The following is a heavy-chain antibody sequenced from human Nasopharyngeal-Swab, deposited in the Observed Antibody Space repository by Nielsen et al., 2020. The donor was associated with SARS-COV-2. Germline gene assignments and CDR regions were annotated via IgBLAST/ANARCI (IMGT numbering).Heavy chain of an antibody. CDR2: IYTSGST. J-gene: IGHJ3*02. D-gene: IGHD6-13*01. Sequence: SETLSLTCTVSGGSITGGSYYWSWIRQPAGKGLEWIGRIYTSGSTNYNPSLKRRVTISVDTSKNQFSLKLSSVTAADTAVYYCVRYSSSWKRDDAFDIWGQGTMVTVSS. V-gene: IGHV4-61*02. CDR3: VRYSSSWKRDDAFDI. CDR1: GGSITGGSYY.